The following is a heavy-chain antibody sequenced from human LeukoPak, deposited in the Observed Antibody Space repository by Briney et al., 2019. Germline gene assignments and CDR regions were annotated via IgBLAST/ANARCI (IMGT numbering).Heavy chain of an antibody. CDR1: GYTFTSYY. D-gene: IGHD2-21*01. Sequence: ASVKVSCTVSGYTFTSYYMHWVRQAPGQGLEWLGIINPSGGSTSYAQKFQGRVTMTRDTSTSTVYMELSSRRSEDAAVYYCARDGVVGLLPSGSEWGQGTLVTVSS. V-gene: IGHV1-46*03. J-gene: IGHJ4*02. CDR3: ARDGVVGLLPSGSE. CDR2: INPSGGST.